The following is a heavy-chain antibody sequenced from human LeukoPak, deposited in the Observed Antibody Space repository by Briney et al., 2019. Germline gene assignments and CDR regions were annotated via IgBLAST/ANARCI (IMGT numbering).Heavy chain of an antibody. D-gene: IGHD1-1*01. V-gene: IGHV4-59*12. Sequence: TSETLSLACTVSGGSISSYYWSWIRQPPGKGLEWIGYIYYSGSTNYNPSLKSRVTISVDTSKNQFSLKLSSVTAADTAVYYCARENGHWFDPWGQGTLVTVSS. CDR2: IYYSGST. CDR3: ARENGHWFDP. CDR1: GGSISSYY. J-gene: IGHJ5*02.